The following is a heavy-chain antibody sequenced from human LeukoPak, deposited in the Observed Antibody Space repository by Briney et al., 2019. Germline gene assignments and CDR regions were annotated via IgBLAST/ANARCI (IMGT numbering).Heavy chain of an antibody. V-gene: IGHV4-59*08. J-gene: IGHJ4*02. CDR3: ARHAVDSSGFDY. Sequence: SETLSLTCTVSGGSISSYYWSWIRQPPGKGLEWLGYIYYSGSTNYNPSLKSRVTISVDTSKNQFSLKLSSVTAADTAVYYCARHAVDSSGFDYWGQGTLVTVSS. CDR2: IYYSGST. D-gene: IGHD6-19*01. CDR1: GGSISSYY.